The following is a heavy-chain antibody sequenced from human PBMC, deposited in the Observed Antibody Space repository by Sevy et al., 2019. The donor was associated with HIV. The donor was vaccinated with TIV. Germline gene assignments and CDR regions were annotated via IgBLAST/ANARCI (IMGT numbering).Heavy chain of an antibody. J-gene: IGHJ4*02. CDR1: GFSFSNYD. D-gene: IGHD2-21*02. Sequence: GGSLRLSCAASGFSFSNYDMHWVRQAPGKGLDWVAVISHDERYKNYAESVKVRFTISRDNFKNTLFLQMDSLRPGDTAVYFCACLVSCGGDCYYLDSWGQGALVTVSS. V-gene: IGHV3-30*01. CDR3: ACLVSCGGDCYYLDS. CDR2: ISHDERYK.